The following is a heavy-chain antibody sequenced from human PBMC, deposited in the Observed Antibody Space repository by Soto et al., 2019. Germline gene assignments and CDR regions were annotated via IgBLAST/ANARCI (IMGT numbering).Heavy chain of an antibody. D-gene: IGHD1-26*01. Sequence: GGSLRLSCAASGFTFNIYAMSWVRQAPGKGLEWVSIISGSGGSMYYADSVKGRFTISRDNSKNTVYLQMNTLRAEDTAVYYCAKDWGRGGATADYYYALDVWGRGTTVTVSS. V-gene: IGHV3-23*01. CDR1: GFTFNIYA. J-gene: IGHJ6*02. CDR2: ISGSGGSM. CDR3: AKDWGRGGATADYYYALDV.